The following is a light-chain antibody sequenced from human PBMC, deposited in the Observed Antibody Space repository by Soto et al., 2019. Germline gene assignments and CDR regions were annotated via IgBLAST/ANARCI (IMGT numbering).Light chain of an antibody. J-gene: IGLJ1*01. V-gene: IGLV2-14*01. Sequence: QSVLTQPASVSGSPGQSITISCTGTSTDVGRYNYVSWYQQHPGKAPKLMVYDVSNRPSWVSNRFSGSKSGITASLTISGLQAEDVADYYCPSDTSDSTYVFGTGTKVTVL. CDR3: PSDTSDSTYV. CDR1: STDVGRYNY. CDR2: DVS.